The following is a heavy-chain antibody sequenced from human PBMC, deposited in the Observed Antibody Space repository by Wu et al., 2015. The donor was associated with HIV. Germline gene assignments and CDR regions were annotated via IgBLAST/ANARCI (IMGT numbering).Heavy chain of an antibody. CDR2: IIPIFGRA. CDR1: GGNFNSYA. CDR3: ARGWGSSSPAEYFQH. J-gene: IGHJ1*01. Sequence: QVQLVQSGAEVKKPGSSVKVSCKASGGNFNSYAINWVRQAPGQGLEWMGRIIPIFGRANYAQKFQDRVTVTADESTRTAYMELSSLRSEDTAVYYCARGWGSSSPAEYFQHWGQGTLVTVSS. V-gene: IGHV1-69*13. D-gene: IGHD6-6*01.